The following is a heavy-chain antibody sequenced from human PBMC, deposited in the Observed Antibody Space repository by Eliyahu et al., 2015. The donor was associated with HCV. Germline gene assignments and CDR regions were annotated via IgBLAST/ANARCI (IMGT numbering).Heavy chain of an antibody. J-gene: IGHJ4*02. CDR1: GFTFSSYX. CDR2: ISYDGSNK. D-gene: IGHD3-3*01. V-gene: IGHV3-30*18. CDR3: AKPHYDFWREPENYFDY. Sequence: QVQLVESGGGVVQPGRSLRLSCVAXGFTFSSYXXHWVRQAPGKGLEWVAVISYDGSNKYYVDSVKGRFTSSRDNSKNTLYLQMNSLRAEDTAVYYCAKPHYDFWREPENYFDYWGQGTLVTVSS.